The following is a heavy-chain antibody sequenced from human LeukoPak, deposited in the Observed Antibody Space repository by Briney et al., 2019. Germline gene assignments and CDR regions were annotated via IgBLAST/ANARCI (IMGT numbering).Heavy chain of an antibody. D-gene: IGHD6-19*01. V-gene: IGHV1-46*01. J-gene: IGHJ2*01. CDR3: ARALAGRYFDL. CDR2: INPSGGST. CDR1: GYTFTSYY. Sequence: ASVKVSCKASGYTFTSYYMHWVRQAPGQGLEWMGIINPSGGSTSYARKFQGRVTMTRDTSTSTVYMELSSLRSEDTAVYYCARALAGRYFDLWGRGTLVTVSS.